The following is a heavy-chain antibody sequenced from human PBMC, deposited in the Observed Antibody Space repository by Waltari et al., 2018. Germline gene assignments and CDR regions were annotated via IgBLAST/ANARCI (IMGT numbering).Heavy chain of an antibody. J-gene: IGHJ4*02. D-gene: IGHD6-13*01. CDR1: GFTVSSTY. V-gene: IGHV3-53*01. CDR3: ARDGSSSWYPSFDY. Sequence: EVQLVESGGGLIQPGGSLRLSCAASGFTVSSTYMSWVRPAPGKGLEWVSVIYSGGSTYYADSVKGRFTISRDNSKNTLYLQMNSLRAEDTAVYYCARDGSSSWYPSFDYWGQGTLVTVSS. CDR2: IYSGGST.